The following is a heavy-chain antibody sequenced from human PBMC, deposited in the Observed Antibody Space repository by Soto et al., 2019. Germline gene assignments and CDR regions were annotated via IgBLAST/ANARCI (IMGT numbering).Heavy chain of an antibody. Sequence: QVQLQESGPGLAKPSETLSLTCNVSGDSIHTAIYYWGWIRQTTGRGLEWIGSIFYTGNTFYNPSLQSRVTLAVATSENQFSLKLRFLTAEYTPFYYCARHSHADHGDPNWFDPWGQGTLVTGSS. CDR1: GDSIHTAIYY. J-gene: IGHJ5*02. V-gene: IGHV4-39*01. CDR3: ARHSHADHGDPNWFDP. D-gene: IGHD4-17*01. CDR2: IFYTGNT.